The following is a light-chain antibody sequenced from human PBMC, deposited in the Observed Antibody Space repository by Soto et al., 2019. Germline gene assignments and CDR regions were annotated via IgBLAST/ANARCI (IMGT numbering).Light chain of an antibody. CDR3: QQYGSSPLT. Sequence: EIVLTQSPGTLSLSPGDRATLSCRASQTVRNNYLAWYQQKPGQAPRLLIYGASSRATGIPDRFSGSGSGTDFTLTISRLEPEDFAVYYCQQYGSSPLTFGGGTKVDIK. V-gene: IGKV3-20*01. CDR1: QTVRNNY. J-gene: IGKJ4*01. CDR2: GAS.